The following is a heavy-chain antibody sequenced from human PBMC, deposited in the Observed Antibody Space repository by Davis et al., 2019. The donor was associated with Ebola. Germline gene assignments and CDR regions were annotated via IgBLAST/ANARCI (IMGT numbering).Heavy chain of an antibody. D-gene: IGHD1-26*01. CDR3: AKDRSSGMYVVAFDM. V-gene: IGHV3-23*01. Sequence: GESLKISCAGSGFTFSAYAMTWVRQAPGKGLEWVSGISSGSDNTYYADSVTGRFTISRDNSKNTLFLQMNSLRVEDTATYYCAKDRSSGMYVVAFDMWGQGTMVTVSS. CDR2: ISSGSDNT. CDR1: GFTFSAYA. J-gene: IGHJ3*02.